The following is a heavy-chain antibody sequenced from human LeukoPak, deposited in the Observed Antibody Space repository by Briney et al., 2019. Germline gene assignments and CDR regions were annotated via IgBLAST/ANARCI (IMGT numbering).Heavy chain of an antibody. J-gene: IGHJ4*02. D-gene: IGHD2-8*01. CDR3: AVYCINGVCSGIIDY. Sequence: GGSLRLSCAASGFTFSSYGMHWVRQAPGKGLEWVAVLWYDGTNKYYADSVKGRFTISRDNSKNTLYLQMNGLRAEDTAVYYCAVYCINGVCSGIIDYWGQGTLVTVSS. V-gene: IGHV3-33*01. CDR2: LWYDGTNK. CDR1: GFTFSSYG.